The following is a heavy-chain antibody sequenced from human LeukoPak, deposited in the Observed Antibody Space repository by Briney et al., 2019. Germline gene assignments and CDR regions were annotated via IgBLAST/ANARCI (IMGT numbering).Heavy chain of an antibody. Sequence: ASVKVSCKASGYTFTNYYMHWVRQAPGQGLEWMGIINPSGGSTSYAPKLQGRATMTRDTSTSTVNMELSSLRSEDTAVYYCARARLLRYYDWLLYHSNWFDPWGQGTLVTVSS. D-gene: IGHD3-9*01. CDR1: GYTFTNYY. J-gene: IGHJ5*02. CDR3: ARARLLRYYDWLLYHSNWFDP. V-gene: IGHV1-46*01. CDR2: INPSGGST.